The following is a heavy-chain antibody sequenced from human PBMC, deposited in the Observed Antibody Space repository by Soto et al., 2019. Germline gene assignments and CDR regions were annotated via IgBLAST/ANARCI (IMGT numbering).Heavy chain of an antibody. J-gene: IGHJ5*02. Sequence: ASVKVSCKASGYTFTSYYMHWVRQAPGQGLEWMGIINPSGGSTSYAQKFQGRVTMTRDTSTSTVYMELSSVTAADKAVYYCDRGGPVPAAIGSAGFDPWGQGTLVTVSA. CDR2: INPSGGST. CDR3: DRGGPVPAAIGSAGFDP. CDR1: GYTFTSYY. D-gene: IGHD2-2*02. V-gene: IGHV1-46*01.